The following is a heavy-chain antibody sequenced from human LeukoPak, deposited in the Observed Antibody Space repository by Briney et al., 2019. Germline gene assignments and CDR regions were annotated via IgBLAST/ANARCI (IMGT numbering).Heavy chain of an antibody. CDR1: GFTLSSDA. Sequence: GGSLRLSCVASGFTLSSDAMSWVRQAPGKGLEWVSAISGSGGSTYYADSVKGRFTISRDNSKNTLYLQMNSLRARDRAGFYCAKVKEMATILFDYWGQGTLVTVSS. J-gene: IGHJ4*01. CDR3: AKVKEMATILFDY. D-gene: IGHD5-24*01. CDR2: ISGSGGST. V-gene: IGHV3-23*01.